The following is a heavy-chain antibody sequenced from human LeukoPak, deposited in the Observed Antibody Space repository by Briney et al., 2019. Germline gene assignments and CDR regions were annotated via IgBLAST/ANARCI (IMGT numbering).Heavy chain of an antibody. CDR2: IKEDGSEK. Sequence: PGGSLRLSCAASGFTFSSSWMNWVRQAPGKGLEWVASIKEDGSEKYYVDSVRGRFTVSRDNAKNSLYLQMNSLRVEDTAVYYCARDSGRFRLDYWGQGILVTVSS. CDR1: GFTFSSSW. D-gene: IGHD6-19*01. V-gene: IGHV3-7*01. CDR3: ARDSGRFRLDY. J-gene: IGHJ4*02.